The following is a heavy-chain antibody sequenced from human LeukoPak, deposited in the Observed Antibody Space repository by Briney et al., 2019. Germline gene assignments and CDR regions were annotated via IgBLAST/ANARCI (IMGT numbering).Heavy chain of an antibody. D-gene: IGHD3-22*01. CDR2: LYPGDSDT. J-gene: IGHJ3*02. CDR1: GYTFSNYW. V-gene: IGHV5-51*01. Sequence: GESLKISCKSSGYTFSNYWIGWVRQMPGKGLEWMGILYPGDSDTRYSPSFQGQVTISADKSISTAYLQWSSLKASDTAMYYCARRTYYYDSNGYSFDIWGQGTMVSVSS. CDR3: ARRTYYYDSNGYSFDI.